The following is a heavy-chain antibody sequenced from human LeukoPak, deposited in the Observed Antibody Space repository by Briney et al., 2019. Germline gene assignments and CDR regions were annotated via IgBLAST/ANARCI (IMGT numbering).Heavy chain of an antibody. D-gene: IGHD1-26*01. Sequence: PSETLSLTCTVSGGSISSSSYYWGWIRQPPGKGLEWIGSTYYSGSTYYNPSLKSRVTISVDTSKNQFSLKLSSVTAADTAVYYCARRAYKMEVGATFDYWAREPWSPSPQ. V-gene: IGHV4-39*01. CDR2: TYYSGST. CDR3: ARRAYKMEVGATFDY. J-gene: IGHJ4*02. CDR1: GGSISSSSYY.